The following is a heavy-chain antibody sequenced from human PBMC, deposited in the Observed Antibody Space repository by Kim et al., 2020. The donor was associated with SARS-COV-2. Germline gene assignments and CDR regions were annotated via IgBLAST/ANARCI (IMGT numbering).Heavy chain of an antibody. V-gene: IGHV3-53*04. CDR1: GFTVSSNS. J-gene: IGHJ6*02. CDR2: IYSGGST. D-gene: IGHD3-22*01. Sequence: GGSLRLSCAASGFTVSSNSMSWVRQAPGKGLEWVSVIYSGGSTYYADSVKGRFTISRHNSKNSLYLQMTSLRAEDTAVYYCARFGPNLNYYDSSGYYYPGGMDVWGQETTDTVSS. CDR3: ARFGPNLNYYDSSGYYYPGGMDV.